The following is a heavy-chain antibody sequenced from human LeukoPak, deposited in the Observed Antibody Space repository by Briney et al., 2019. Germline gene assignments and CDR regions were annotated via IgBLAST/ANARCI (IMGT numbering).Heavy chain of an antibody. D-gene: IGHD1-26*01. V-gene: IGHV4-39*07. J-gene: IGHJ4*02. CDR3: ARKMGGSYYFDY. Sequence: SETLSLTCTVSGGSISSSSYYWGWIRQPPGKGPEWIGSIYYSGSTYYNPSLKSRVTISVDTSKNQFSLKLSSVTAADTAVYYCARKMGGSYYFDYWGQGTLVTVSS. CDR1: GGSISSSSYY. CDR2: IYYSGST.